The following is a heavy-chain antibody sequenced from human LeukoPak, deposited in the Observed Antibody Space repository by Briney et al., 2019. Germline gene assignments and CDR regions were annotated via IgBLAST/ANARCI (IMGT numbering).Heavy chain of an antibody. Sequence: PGGSLRLSCAASGFTFSGSAMHWVRQASGKGLEWVGRIRSKTNDYATAYAASVKGRFTISRDDLNNTAYLQMNSLKTEDTAVYYCTRGSSNNYYYGTDVWGQGTTVTVSS. D-gene: IGHD2-2*01. CDR1: GFTFSGSA. J-gene: IGHJ6*02. V-gene: IGHV3-73*01. CDR2: IRSKTNDYAT. CDR3: TRGSSNNYYYGTDV.